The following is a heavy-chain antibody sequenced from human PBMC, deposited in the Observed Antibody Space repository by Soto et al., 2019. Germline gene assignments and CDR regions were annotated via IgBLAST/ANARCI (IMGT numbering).Heavy chain of an antibody. CDR1: GGSVSSGSYY. D-gene: IGHD6-13*01. CDR3: ARVEHTSSWHGFDV. CDR2: IYYSGST. J-gene: IGHJ4*03. V-gene: IGHV4-61*01. Sequence: PSESLSLTCTVSGGSVSSGSYYWGWIRQPPGKGLEWIGYIYYSGSTNYNPSLKSRVTISVDTSKNQFSLKLSSVTAADTAVYFCARVEHTSSWHGFDVWGQGTLVTVSS.